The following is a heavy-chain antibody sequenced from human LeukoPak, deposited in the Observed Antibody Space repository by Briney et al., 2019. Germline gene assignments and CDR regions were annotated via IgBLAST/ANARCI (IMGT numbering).Heavy chain of an antibody. CDR3: AGGPQYSGSYGD. CDR1: GLIFSDYE. Sequence: GRSLRLSYVVCGLIFSDYEMAWVRQAPGMGLEWISYISNSGDIRMCADAVKGRFAISRDNDKNSVSLQMNSLRADDTGLYFCAGGPQYSGSYGDWGQGTLVTVSS. D-gene: IGHD1-26*01. CDR2: ISNSGDIR. J-gene: IGHJ4*02. V-gene: IGHV3-48*03.